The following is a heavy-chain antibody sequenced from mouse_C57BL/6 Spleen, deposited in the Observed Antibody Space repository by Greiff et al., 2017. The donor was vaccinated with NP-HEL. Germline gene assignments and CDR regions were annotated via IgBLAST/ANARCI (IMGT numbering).Heavy chain of an antibody. CDR2: ISNLAYSI. D-gene: IGHD2-2*01. Sequence: EVQLVESGGGLVQPGGSLKLSCAASGFTFSDYGMAWVRQAPRKGPEWVAFISNLAYSIYYADTVTGRFTISRENAKNTLYLEMSSLRSEDTAMYYCARNGYDDAMDYWGQGTSVTVSS. CDR3: ARNGYDDAMDY. J-gene: IGHJ4*01. V-gene: IGHV5-15*01. CDR1: GFTFSDYG.